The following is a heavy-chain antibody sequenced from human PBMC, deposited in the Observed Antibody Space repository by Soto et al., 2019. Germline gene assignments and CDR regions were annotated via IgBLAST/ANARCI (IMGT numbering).Heavy chain of an antibody. D-gene: IGHD1-26*01. J-gene: IGHJ6*02. CDR3: TRVGGSVSGMDV. CDR2: IDNAGSSA. V-gene: IGHV3-74*01. CDR1: GFTFSIYW. Sequence: EVQLVESGGGLVQPGGSLRLSCAASGFTFSIYWMHWVRQAPGKGSVWVSRIDNAGSSARYADSVKGRFTISRDNAKNTVYRQMNSLRAEDTAVYYCTRVGGSVSGMDVWGQGTTVTVSS.